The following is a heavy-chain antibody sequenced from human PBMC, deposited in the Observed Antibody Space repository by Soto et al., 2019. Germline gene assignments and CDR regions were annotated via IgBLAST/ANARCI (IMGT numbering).Heavy chain of an antibody. V-gene: IGHV4-34*01. CDR3: ARAPKVSGSSQTRPDF. CDR1: SGSFSGFY. Sequence: PSETLSLTCSIYSGSFSGFYWSWIRQPPGKRLEWIGEISQSGSTNYNPSLNSRVSISVDTSKNQFSLNLTSVTAADTAVYYCARAPKVSGSSQTRPDFWGQGALVTVSS. D-gene: IGHD6-6*01. J-gene: IGHJ4*02. CDR2: ISQSGST.